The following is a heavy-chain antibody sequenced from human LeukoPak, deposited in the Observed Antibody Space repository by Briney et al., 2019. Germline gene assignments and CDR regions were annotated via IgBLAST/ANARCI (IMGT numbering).Heavy chain of an antibody. CDR2: MNPNSGNT. CDR1: GYTFTSYD. V-gene: IGHV1-8*01. D-gene: IGHD6-19*01. Sequence: ASVKVSCKASGYTFTSYDINWVRQATGQALEWMGWMNPNSGNTGYAQKFQGGVTMTRNTSISTAYMELSSLRSEDTAVYYCASGGDSSGWYPGTYYYYGMDVWGQGTTVTVSS. CDR3: ASGGDSSGWYPGTYYYYGMDV. J-gene: IGHJ6*02.